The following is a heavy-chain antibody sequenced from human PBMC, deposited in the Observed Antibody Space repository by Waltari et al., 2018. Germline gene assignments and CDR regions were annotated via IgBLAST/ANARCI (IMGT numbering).Heavy chain of an antibody. V-gene: IGHV2-5*01. Sequence: QITLKESGPTLVKPTQTLTLTCTFSGFSLSTSGVGVGWIRQPPGKALEWLAIIYWIDDTRYSPSMKSRLTITKDTAKIQVVLTMTNMDPVDTATYYCAHRHRVVGATAFDYWGQGTLVTVSS. J-gene: IGHJ4*02. CDR1: GFSLSTSGVG. CDR2: IYWIDDT. D-gene: IGHD2-15*01. CDR3: AHRHRVVGATAFDY.